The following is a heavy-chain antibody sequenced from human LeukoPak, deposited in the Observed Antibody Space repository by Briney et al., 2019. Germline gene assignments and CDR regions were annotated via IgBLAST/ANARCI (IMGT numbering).Heavy chain of an antibody. CDR3: ARAQYDSSGYLFDY. D-gene: IGHD3-22*01. Sequence: SETLSLTCTVSGGSISSYYWSWIRQPPGKGLEWIGYIYYSGSTNYNPSLKSRVTISVDTSKNQFSLKLSSVTAADTAVYYCARAQYDSSGYLFDYWGRGTLVTVSS. J-gene: IGHJ4*02. V-gene: IGHV4-59*01. CDR1: GGSISSYY. CDR2: IYYSGST.